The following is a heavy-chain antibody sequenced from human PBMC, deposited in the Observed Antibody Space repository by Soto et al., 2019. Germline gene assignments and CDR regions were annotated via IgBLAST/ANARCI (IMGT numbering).Heavy chain of an antibody. D-gene: IGHD1-1*01. Sequence: PSETLSLTCAVYGGSFSGYYWTWIRQPPGTGLEWIGEINHSGSTNYNPSLKSRVTISVDTSKNQFSLKLTSMTAADTAVYYCARVNPQAQLYFDSWSQGTLVTVS. CDR2: INHSGST. CDR1: GGSFSGYY. V-gene: IGHV4-34*01. J-gene: IGHJ4*02. CDR3: ARVNPQAQLYFDS.